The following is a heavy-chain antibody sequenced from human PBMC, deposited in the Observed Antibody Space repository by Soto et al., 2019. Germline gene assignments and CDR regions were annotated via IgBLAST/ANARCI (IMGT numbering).Heavy chain of an antibody. V-gene: IGHV3-33*01. J-gene: IGHJ4*02. CDR3: ARDLPVVPAAMSNYFDY. Sequence: GGSLRLSCAASGFTFSSYGMHWVRQAPGKGLEWVAVIWYDGSNKYYADSVKGRFTISRDNSKNTLYLQMNSLRAEDTAVYYCARDLPVVPAAMSNYFDYWGQGTLVTVSS. D-gene: IGHD2-2*01. CDR2: IWYDGSNK. CDR1: GFTFSSYG.